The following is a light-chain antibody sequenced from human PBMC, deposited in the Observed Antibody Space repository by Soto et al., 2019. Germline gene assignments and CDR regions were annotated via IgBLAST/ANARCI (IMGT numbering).Light chain of an antibody. V-gene: IGKV1-9*01. CDR3: QRYNSYSIT. Sequence: IQLTQSPSSLSASVGDRVTITCPASQRINTCLAWYQRKPVKAPKLLIYAASTLHSGVRSRFSGSGSGTAFTLTSSSLQPDEFATYYCQRYNSYSITFGQGTRLEIK. J-gene: IGKJ5*01. CDR2: AAS. CDR1: QRINTC.